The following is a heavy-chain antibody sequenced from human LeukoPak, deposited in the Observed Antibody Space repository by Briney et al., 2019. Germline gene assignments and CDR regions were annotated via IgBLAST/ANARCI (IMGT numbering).Heavy chain of an antibody. Sequence: PSETLSLTCAIYGGSFSGYYWSWIRQPPGKGLEWIGEINHSGSTNYNPSLKSRVTISVDTSKNQFSLKLSSVTAADTAVYYCARGYCSGGSCYQNYWGQGTLVTVSS. CDR1: GGSFSGYY. J-gene: IGHJ4*02. D-gene: IGHD2-15*01. V-gene: IGHV4-34*01. CDR2: INHSGST. CDR3: ARGYCSGGSCYQNY.